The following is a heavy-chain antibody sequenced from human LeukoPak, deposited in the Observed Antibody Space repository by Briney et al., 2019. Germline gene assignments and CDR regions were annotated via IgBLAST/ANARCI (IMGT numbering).Heavy chain of an antibody. J-gene: IGHJ6*04. CDR3: ARHSDGSGSYYNANGMDV. D-gene: IGHD3-10*01. CDR2: IDPSDSYT. V-gene: IGHV5-10-1*01. Sequence: GESLKISCKGSGYGFTSYWISWVRQMPGKGLEWMGRIDPSDSYTNYSPSFQGHVTISADKSISTAYLQWSSLKASDTAMYYCARHSDGSGSYYNANGMDVWGKGTTVTVSS. CDR1: GYGFTSYW.